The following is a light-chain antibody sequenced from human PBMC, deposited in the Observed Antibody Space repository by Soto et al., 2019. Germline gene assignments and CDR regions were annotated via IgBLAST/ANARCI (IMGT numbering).Light chain of an antibody. CDR3: QQYNNWPPLT. Sequence: EIVMTQSPATLSVSPGERATLSCRASQSVSSNLAWYQQKPGQAPRLLIYGASTRATGIPARFSGGGSGTEFTLTISSLQSEDFEVYYCQQYNNWPPLTFGGGTKVDIK. CDR2: GAS. CDR1: QSVSSN. J-gene: IGKJ4*01. V-gene: IGKV3-15*01.